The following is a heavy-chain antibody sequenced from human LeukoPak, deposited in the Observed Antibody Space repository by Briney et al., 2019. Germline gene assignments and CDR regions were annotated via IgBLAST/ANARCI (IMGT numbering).Heavy chain of an antibody. CDR1: GFTFSNYW. D-gene: IGHD3-22*01. J-gene: IGHJ6*02. CDR3: ARGSSGYMPYGMDV. Sequence: GGSLRLSCSASGFTFSNYWMPWVRQAPGKGLEWVANIKQDGSEKYYVDSVKGRFTISRDNAKNSLNLQMNSLRAEDTAVYYCARGSSGYMPYGMDVWGQATTVTVSS. V-gene: IGHV3-7*04. CDR2: IKQDGSEK.